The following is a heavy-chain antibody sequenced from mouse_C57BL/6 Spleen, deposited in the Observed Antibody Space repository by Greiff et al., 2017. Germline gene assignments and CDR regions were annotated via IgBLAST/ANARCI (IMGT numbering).Heavy chain of an antibody. CDR1: GFTFSDYG. V-gene: IGHV5-17*01. Sequence: EVHLVESGGGLVKPGGSLKLSCAASGFTFSDYGMHWVRQAPEKGLEWVAYISSGSSTIYYADTVKGRFTISRDNAKNTLFLQMTSLRSEDTAMYYCARCSSGAWFAYWGQGTLVTVSA. J-gene: IGHJ3*01. CDR2: ISSGSSTI. D-gene: IGHD3-2*02. CDR3: ARCSSGAWFAY.